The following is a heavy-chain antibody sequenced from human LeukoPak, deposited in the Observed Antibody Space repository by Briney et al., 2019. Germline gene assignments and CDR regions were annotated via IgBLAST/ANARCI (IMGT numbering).Heavy chain of an antibody. V-gene: IGHV3-53*01. CDR1: GFTFSSYS. CDR2: IYAGGTT. Sequence: GGSLRLSCAASGFTFSSYSMNWVRQAPGRGLEWVSLIYAGGTTYYPDAVKGRFTISRDNSRNTLYLQMNSLRADDTAVYYCASGEWPQDYWGQGALVTVSS. J-gene: IGHJ4*02. CDR3: ASGEWPQDY. D-gene: IGHD3-10*01.